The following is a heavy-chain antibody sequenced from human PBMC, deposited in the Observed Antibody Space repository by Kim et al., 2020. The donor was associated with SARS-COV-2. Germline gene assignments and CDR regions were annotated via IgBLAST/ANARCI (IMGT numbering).Heavy chain of an antibody. V-gene: IGHV3-30*04. CDR1: GFTFSSYA. Sequence: GGSLRLSCAASGFTFSSYAMHWVRQAPGKGLEWVAVISYDGSNKYYADSVKGRFTISRDNSKNTLYLQMNSLRAEDTAVYYCARDRQLPHRPYYYYYGMDVWGQGTTVTVSS. J-gene: IGHJ6*02. CDR2: ISYDGSNK. D-gene: IGHD2-2*01. CDR3: ARDRQLPHRPYYYYYGMDV.